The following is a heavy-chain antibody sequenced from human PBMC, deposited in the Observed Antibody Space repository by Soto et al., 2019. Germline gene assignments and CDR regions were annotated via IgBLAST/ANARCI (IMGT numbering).Heavy chain of an antibody. CDR2: ISYDGSNK. J-gene: IGHJ4*02. V-gene: IGHV3-30-3*01. CDR1: GFIFSSYA. D-gene: IGHD6-25*01. CDR3: ARVGRLQAPDY. Sequence: QVQLVESGGGVVQPGRSLRLSCAASGFIFSSYAMHWVRQAPGNGLEWVAVISYDGSNKYYADSVKGRFTISRDNSKNTLYLQMNSLRAEDTAVYYCARVGRLQAPDYWGQGTLVTVSS.